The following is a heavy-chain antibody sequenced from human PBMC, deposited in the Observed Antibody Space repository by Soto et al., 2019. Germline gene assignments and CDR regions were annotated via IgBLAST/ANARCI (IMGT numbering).Heavy chain of an antibody. CDR3: ARMATFGSLNWFYP. V-gene: IGHV1-8*01. D-gene: IGHD3-16*01. J-gene: IGHJ5*02. CDR2: MNPGSGDT. Sequence: GASVQVSCKASGYIFTNNDVNWVRQATGQGLEWMGWMNPGSGDTGYAQKFQGRVTMTRDISIATAYMELSSLRSDDTAIYYCARMATFGSLNWFYPWGQGTLVTFSS. CDR1: GYIFTNND.